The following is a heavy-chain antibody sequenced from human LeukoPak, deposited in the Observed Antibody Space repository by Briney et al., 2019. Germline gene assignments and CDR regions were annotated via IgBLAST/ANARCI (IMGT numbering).Heavy chain of an antibody. CDR2: IKQDGSVK. Sequence: HPGGSLRLSCAASGFTFSSYWMNWVRQAPGKGLEWVANIKQDGSVKYYVDSVKGRFTISRDNAKNSLYLQMNSLRADDTAVYCCASDSSSSGGLEYWGQGTLVTVSS. CDR1: GFTFSSYW. V-gene: IGHV3-7*01. CDR3: ASDSSSSGGLEY. D-gene: IGHD6-6*01. J-gene: IGHJ4*02.